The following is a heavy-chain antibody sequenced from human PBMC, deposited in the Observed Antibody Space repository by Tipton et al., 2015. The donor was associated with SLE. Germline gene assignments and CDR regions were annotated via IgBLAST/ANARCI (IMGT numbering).Heavy chain of an antibody. CDR1: GGSIGPYY. CDR2: VNTRGST. Sequence: TLSLTCTVSGGSIGPYYWHWIRQPPGKGLEWIGYVNTRGSTIYNPSLKSRVTISVDTSEKQVSLRLNSVTAADTAVYYCARGKTRVEYWGQGTLVTVSS. D-gene: IGHD1-14*01. CDR3: ARGKTRVEY. J-gene: IGHJ4*02. V-gene: IGHV4-4*08.